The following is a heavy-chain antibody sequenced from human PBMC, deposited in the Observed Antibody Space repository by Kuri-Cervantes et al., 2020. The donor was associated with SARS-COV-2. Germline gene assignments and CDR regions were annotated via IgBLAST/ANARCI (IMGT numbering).Heavy chain of an antibody. Sequence: SGPTLVKPTQTLTLTCTFSGFSFSTSGMSMSWVRQPPGKALEWLGMLDWDDDKYYNTALRTRLTISKDTSKNQVVLTMSNMDAVDTATYFCARTQGSCTTVNCPKRGRFDPWGQGTLVTVSS. J-gene: IGHJ5*02. CDR3: ARTQGSCTTVNCPKRGRFDP. V-gene: IGHV2-70*20. D-gene: IGHD2-8*01. CDR2: LDWDDDK. CDR1: GFSFSTSGMS.